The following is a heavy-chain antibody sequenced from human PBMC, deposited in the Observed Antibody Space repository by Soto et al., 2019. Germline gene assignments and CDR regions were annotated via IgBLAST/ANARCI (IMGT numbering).Heavy chain of an antibody. CDR2: IYYSGST. CDR3: VRARYAFFDY. V-gene: IGHV4-30-4*01. Sequence: VQLQESGPGLVKPSQTLSLTCTVSGGSFNSDDYYWSWIRQPPGKGLEWIGYIYYSGSTNSNPSLKSRVTMSVDTSKTQFALRLRSVTAADTAVYFCVRARYAFFDYWGQGTLVIVSS. D-gene: IGHD1-1*01. CDR1: GGSFNSDDYY. J-gene: IGHJ4*02.